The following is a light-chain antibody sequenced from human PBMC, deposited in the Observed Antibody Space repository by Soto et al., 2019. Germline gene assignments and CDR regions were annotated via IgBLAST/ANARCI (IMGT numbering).Light chain of an antibody. Sequence: QSALTQPPSAYGSPGQSVTISCNGTSSDVGAYNYVSWYQQHAGKAPKLVIYEVTKRTSGVPDRFSGSKSANTASLTVSGLQAEDEADYYCSSFASSNTWVFGGGTKVTVL. CDR1: SSDVGAYNY. CDR2: EVT. CDR3: SSFASSNTWV. V-gene: IGLV2-8*01. J-gene: IGLJ3*02.